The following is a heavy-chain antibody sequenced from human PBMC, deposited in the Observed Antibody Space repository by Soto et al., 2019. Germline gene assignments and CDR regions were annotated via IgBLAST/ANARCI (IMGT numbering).Heavy chain of an antibody. V-gene: IGHV4-59*01. CDR3: ARVTTIAAAGTRAYYGMDV. D-gene: IGHD6-13*01. CDR1: GGPISSYY. CDR2: IYYSGST. J-gene: IGHJ6*02. Sequence: PSETLSLTCTVSGGPISSYYWSWIRQPPGKGLEWIGYIYYSGSTNYNPSLKSRVTISVDTSKNQFSLKLSSVTAADTAVYYCARVTTIAAAGTRAYYGMDVWGQGTTVTVSS.